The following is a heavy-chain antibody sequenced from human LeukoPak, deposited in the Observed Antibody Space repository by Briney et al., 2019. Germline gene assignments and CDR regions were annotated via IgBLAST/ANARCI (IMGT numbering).Heavy chain of an antibody. CDR1: GCTFSRYA. CDR3: ARGEILRAQNWFDP. J-gene: IGHJ5*02. Sequence: GASVKVSCKASGCTFSRYAISWVRQAPGQGREWMGGIIPIFGTANYAQKFQGRVTTNTDESTSTAYMEPSSLRSEDTAVYYCARGEILRAQNWFDPWGQGTLVTVSS. D-gene: IGHD1-26*01. CDR2: IIPIFGTA. V-gene: IGHV1-69*05.